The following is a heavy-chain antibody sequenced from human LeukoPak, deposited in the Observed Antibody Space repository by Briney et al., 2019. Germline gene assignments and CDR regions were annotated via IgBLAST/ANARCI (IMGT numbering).Heavy chain of an antibody. V-gene: IGHV1-18*01. CDR1: GYTFTSYG. J-gene: IGHJ6*03. CDR3: ARIGYCSSTSCYPYYMDV. Sequence: GASVKVSCKASGYTFTSYGISWVRQAPGQGLEWMGWIRAYNGNTNYAQKLQGRVTMTTDTSTSTAYMELRSLRSDDTAVYYCARIGYCSSTSCYPYYMDVWGKGTTVTVSS. D-gene: IGHD2-2*01. CDR2: IRAYNGNT.